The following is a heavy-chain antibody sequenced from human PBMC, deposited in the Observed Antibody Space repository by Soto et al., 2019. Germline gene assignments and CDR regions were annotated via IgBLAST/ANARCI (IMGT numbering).Heavy chain of an antibody. J-gene: IGHJ4*02. D-gene: IGHD3-10*01. V-gene: IGHV4-30-2*01. Sequence: SETLSLTCAVSGGSISSGGYSWSWIRQPPGKGLEWIGYIYHSGSTYYNPSLKSRVTISVDRSKNQFSLKLSSVTAADTAVYYCARLIWFGELFYFDYWGQGTLVTVSS. CDR3: ARLIWFGELFYFDY. CDR1: GGSISSGGYS. CDR2: IYHSGST.